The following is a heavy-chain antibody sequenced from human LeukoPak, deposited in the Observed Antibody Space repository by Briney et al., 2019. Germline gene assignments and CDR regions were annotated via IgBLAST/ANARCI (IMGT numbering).Heavy chain of an antibody. V-gene: IGHV3-48*01. D-gene: IGHD3-10*01. CDR2: ISSSSSTI. Sequence: GGSLRLSCAASGFTFSSYSMNWVRQAPGKGLEWVSYISSSSSTIYYADSVKGRFTISRDNAKNSLYLQMNSLRAEDTAVYYCARDPGYYYGSGSYYTLDYWGQGTLVTVSS. CDR3: ARDPGYYYGSGSYYTLDY. J-gene: IGHJ4*02. CDR1: GFTFSSYS.